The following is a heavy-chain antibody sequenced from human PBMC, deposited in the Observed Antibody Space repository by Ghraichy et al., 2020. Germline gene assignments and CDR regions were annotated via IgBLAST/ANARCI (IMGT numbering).Heavy chain of an antibody. V-gene: IGHV3-48*02. CDR1: GFTFSSYN. CDR2: ISSSSSTI. J-gene: IGHJ1*01. D-gene: IGHD6-13*01. CDR3: ARETGASSSWYDAEYFQH. Sequence: GESLNISCAASGFTFSSYNMNWVRQAPGKGLEWVSYISSSSSTIYYADSVKGRFTISRDNAKNSLYLQMNSLRDEDTAVYYCARETGASSSWYDAEYFQHWGQGTLVTVSS.